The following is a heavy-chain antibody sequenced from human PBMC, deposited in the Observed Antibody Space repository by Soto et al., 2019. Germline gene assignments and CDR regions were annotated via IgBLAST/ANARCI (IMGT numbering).Heavy chain of an antibody. Sequence: GGSLRLSCAASGFTFSSYAMSWVRQAPGKGLEWVSAISGSGGSTYYADSVKGRFTISRDNSKNTLYLQMNSLRAEDTAVYYCAKGAVGATSPIEPRDYFDYWGQGTLVTVSS. CDR2: ISGSGGST. D-gene: IGHD1-26*01. V-gene: IGHV3-23*01. CDR3: AKGAVGATSPIEPRDYFDY. J-gene: IGHJ4*02. CDR1: GFTFSSYA.